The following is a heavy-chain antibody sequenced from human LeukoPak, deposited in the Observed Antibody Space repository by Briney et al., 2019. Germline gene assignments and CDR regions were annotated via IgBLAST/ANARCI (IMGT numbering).Heavy chain of an antibody. Sequence: SETLSLTCTVSGDSINSLDLWSWIRQPPGKGLEWIGSIYDSGSTYYNPSLKSRVTISVDTSKNQFSLKLNSVTAADTAVYYCARHYGPWGQGTLVTVSS. CDR1: GDSINSLDL. D-gene: IGHD3-10*01. CDR2: IYDSGST. V-gene: IGHV4-39*01. CDR3: ARHYGP. J-gene: IGHJ5*02.